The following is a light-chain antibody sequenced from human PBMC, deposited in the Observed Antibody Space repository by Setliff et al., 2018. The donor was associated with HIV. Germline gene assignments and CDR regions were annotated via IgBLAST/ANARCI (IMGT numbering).Light chain of an antibody. CDR1: NIGSKN. CDR3: QVWDRTSDHWV. CDR2: DDF. J-gene: IGLJ3*02. Sequence: SYEMTKSPPVSVAPGQTARITCGGNNIGSKNVHWYQQKPGQAPLLVVYDDFDRPSGIPERISGSNSENTAALIISRVDAGYEADYFCQVWDRTSDHWVFGGGTKVTVL. V-gene: IGLV3-21*02.